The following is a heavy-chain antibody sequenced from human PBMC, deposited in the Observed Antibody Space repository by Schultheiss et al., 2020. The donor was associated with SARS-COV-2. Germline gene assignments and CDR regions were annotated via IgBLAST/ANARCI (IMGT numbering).Heavy chain of an antibody. V-gene: IGHV4-39*02. CDR2: ICYSGST. J-gene: IGHJ5*02. D-gene: IGHD5-12*01. Sequence: SETLSLTCTVSGGSISSYYWSWIRQPPGKGLEWIGTICYSGSTFYNPSLKSRVTISVDTSKNHFTLKWSFVTAADTAVYYCARRGGWLRTKWFDPWGQGTLVTVSS. CDR1: GGSISSYY. CDR3: ARRGGWLRTKWFDP.